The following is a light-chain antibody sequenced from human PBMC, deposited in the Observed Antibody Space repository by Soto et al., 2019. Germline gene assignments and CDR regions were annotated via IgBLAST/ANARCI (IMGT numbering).Light chain of an antibody. Sequence: EIVLTQSPATLSLSPGERATLSCRASQSVSSYLAWYQQKPGQAPRLLIYDASNRATGIPARFSGSGSGTDFTLTISSLEPEXXXXXXXXXXXXWPPFTFGPGTKVDIK. V-gene: IGKV3-11*01. CDR3: XXXXXWPPFT. CDR2: DAS. J-gene: IGKJ3*01. CDR1: QSVSSY.